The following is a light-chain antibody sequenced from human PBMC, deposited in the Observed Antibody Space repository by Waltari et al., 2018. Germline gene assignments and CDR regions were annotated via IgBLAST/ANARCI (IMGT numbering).Light chain of an antibody. Sequence: QSILAQPPSVSGAPGLTVTITCPGHSHNIGAGNDVHWYQHLPGTAPKLLMFANSNRPSGFPDRFSGTKSAASASLAIIGLQTEDEGDYYCQSYDSRLSARVFGGGTRLTVL. J-gene: IGLJ3*02. CDR3: QSYDSRLSARV. V-gene: IGLV1-40*01. CDR1: SHNIGAGND. CDR2: ANS.